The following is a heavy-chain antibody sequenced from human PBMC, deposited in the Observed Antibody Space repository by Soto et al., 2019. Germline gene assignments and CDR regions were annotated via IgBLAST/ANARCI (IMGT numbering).Heavy chain of an antibody. CDR2: IYYSGST. D-gene: IGHD2-21*02. CDR1: GGSISSYY. Sequence: SETLSLTCTVSGGSISSYYWSWIRQPTGKGLEWIGYIYYSGSTNYNPSLKSRVTISVDTSKNQFSLKLSSVTAADTAVYYCARIQYTYCGGDCYTNWFDPWGQGTLVTVS. CDR3: ARIQYTYCGGDCYTNWFDP. J-gene: IGHJ5*02. V-gene: IGHV4-59*01.